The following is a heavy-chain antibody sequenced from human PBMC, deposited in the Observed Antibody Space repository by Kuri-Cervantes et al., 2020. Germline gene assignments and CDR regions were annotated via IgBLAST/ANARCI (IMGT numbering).Heavy chain of an antibody. J-gene: IGHJ4*02. CDR1: GFTFSSYS. CDR2: ISSSSSYI. V-gene: IGHV3-21*01. D-gene: IGHD3-10*01. CDR3: AKEGPYYYGSGELGH. Sequence: GGSLRLSCAASGFTFSSYSMNWVRQAPGKGLEWVSSISSSSSYIYYADSVKGRFTISRDNSKNTLYLQMNSLRAEDTAVYYCAKEGPYYYGSGELGHWGQGTLVTVSS.